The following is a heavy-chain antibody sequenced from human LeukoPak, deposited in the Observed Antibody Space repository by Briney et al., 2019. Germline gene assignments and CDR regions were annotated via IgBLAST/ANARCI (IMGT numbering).Heavy chain of an antibody. J-gene: IGHJ3*02. V-gene: IGHV4-61*02. Sequence: PSQTLSLTCTVSGGSISSGNYYWSWIRQPAGKGREWIGRIYTSGSTNTNYNPSLKSRVTISLDTSNNQFSLKLSSVTAADTAVYYCAGPYDSSGYYYNDAFDIWGQGTMVTVSS. CDR2: IYTSGSTNT. D-gene: IGHD3-22*01. CDR1: GGSISSGNYY. CDR3: AGPYDSSGYYYNDAFDI.